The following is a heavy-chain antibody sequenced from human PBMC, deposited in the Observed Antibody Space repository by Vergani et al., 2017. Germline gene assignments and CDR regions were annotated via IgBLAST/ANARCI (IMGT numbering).Heavy chain of an antibody. CDR2: IDWDDAK. CDR1: GFSLNTAGMR. CDR3: ARIVGIGSTRLYCFDY. D-gene: IGHD1-26*01. V-gene: IGHV2-70*01. Sequence: QVTLRESGPALLKPTQTLTLTCTFSGFSLNTAGMRVSWIRQTPGKALEWLAPIDWDDAKYYRTSLKTRLTISKDTSKNQVVLTMTNMVPVDTATYYCARIVGIGSTRLYCFDYWGQGTLVTVSS. J-gene: IGHJ4*02.